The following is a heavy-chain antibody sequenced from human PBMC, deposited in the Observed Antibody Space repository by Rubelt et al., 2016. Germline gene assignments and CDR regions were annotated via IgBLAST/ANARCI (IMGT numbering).Heavy chain of an antibody. J-gene: IGHJ6*02. CDR3: ARGIVGATRSSYYGMDV. CDR1: GESFSGYY. D-gene: IGHD1-26*01. CDR2: INHSGST. Sequence: QVQLQQWGAGLLKPSETLSLTCAVYGESFSGYYWTWIRQPPGKGLEWIGEINHSGSTNYNPSLKSRVTISVDTSKNQFSLKLSSVTAAETAVYYCARGIVGATRSSYYGMDVWGQGTTVTVSS. V-gene: IGHV4-34*01.